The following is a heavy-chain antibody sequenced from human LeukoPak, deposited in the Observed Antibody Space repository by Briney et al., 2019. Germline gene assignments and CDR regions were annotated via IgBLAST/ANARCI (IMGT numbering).Heavy chain of an antibody. D-gene: IGHD1-26*01. V-gene: IGHV3-53*01. Sequence: GRSLRLSCAASGFTVSSNYMSWVRQAPGKGLEWVSVIYSGGSTYYADSVKGRFTISRDNSKNTLYLQMNSLRAEDTAVYYCARGRGSASQHFDYWGQGTLVTVSS. J-gene: IGHJ4*02. CDR2: IYSGGST. CDR3: ARGRGSASQHFDY. CDR1: GFTVSSNY.